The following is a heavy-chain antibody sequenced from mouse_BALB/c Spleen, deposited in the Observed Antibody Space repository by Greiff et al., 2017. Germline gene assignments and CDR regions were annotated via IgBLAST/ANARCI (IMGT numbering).Heavy chain of an antibody. CDR3: ARRGTTVVAMDY. Sequence: EVKLQESGPGLVKPSQSLSLTCTVTGYSITSDYAWNWIRQFPGNQLEWMGYISYSGSTSYNPSLKSRISITRDTSKNQFFLQLNSVTTEDTATYYCARRGTTVVAMDYWGQGTSVTVSS. V-gene: IGHV3-2*02. CDR1: GYSITSDYA. D-gene: IGHD1-1*01. J-gene: IGHJ4*01. CDR2: ISYSGST.